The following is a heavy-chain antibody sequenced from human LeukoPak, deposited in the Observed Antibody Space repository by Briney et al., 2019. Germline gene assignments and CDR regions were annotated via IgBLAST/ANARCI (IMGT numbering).Heavy chain of an antibody. V-gene: IGHV1-2*04. J-gene: IGHJ4*02. CDR2: INPNSGGT. Sequence: ASVKVSCKASGYTFTGYYMHWVRQAPGQGLEWMGWINPNSGGTNYAQKFQGWVTMTRDTSISTAYMELSRLRSDDTAMYYCARVRNYYGSGRYYFDYWGQGTLVTVSS. CDR3: ARVRNYYGSGRYYFDY. CDR1: GYTFTGYY. D-gene: IGHD3-10*01.